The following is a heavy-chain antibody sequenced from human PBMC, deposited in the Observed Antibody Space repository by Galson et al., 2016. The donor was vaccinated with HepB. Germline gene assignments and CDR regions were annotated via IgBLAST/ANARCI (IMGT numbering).Heavy chain of an antibody. CDR3: ARDFGDYFTPWYYYFGMDV. CDR1: GFTFSSYS. D-gene: IGHD4-17*01. V-gene: IGHV3-21*01. Sequence: SLRLSCAASGFTFSSYSMNWVRQAPGEGLEWVSSISSSSYIYYADSVKGRFTISRDNAKNSLYLQMNSLRAEDTAVYYCARDFGDYFTPWYYYFGMDVWGQGTTVTVSS. J-gene: IGHJ6*02. CDR2: ISSSSYI.